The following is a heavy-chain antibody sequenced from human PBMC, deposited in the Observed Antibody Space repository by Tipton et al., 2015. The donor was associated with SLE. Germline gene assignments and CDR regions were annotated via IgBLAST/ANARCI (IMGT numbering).Heavy chain of an antibody. CDR2: IYHSGST. V-gene: IGHV4-38-2*02. D-gene: IGHD2-2*01. CDR1: GGSVTNDY. J-gene: IGHJ1*01. Sequence: TLSLTCSVAGGSVTNDYWSWIRQPPGKGLEWIGSIYHSGSTFYNPSLKSRVTISVDTSKNQFSLKLSSVTAADTAVYYCAVGYCSSTSCQREYFQHWGQGTLVTVSS. CDR3: AVGYCSSTSCQREYFQH.